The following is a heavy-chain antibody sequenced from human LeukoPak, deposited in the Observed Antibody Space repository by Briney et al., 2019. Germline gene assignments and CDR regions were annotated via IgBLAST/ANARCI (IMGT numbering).Heavy chain of an antibody. D-gene: IGHD2-2*01. V-gene: IGHV1-69*05. CDR1: GGTFSSYA. CDR2: IIPIFGTA. CDR3: ARVILDCSSTSCFTGTPGYYYYYMDV. Sequence: SVKVSCKASGGTFSSYAISWVRQAPGQGLEWMGGIIPIFGTANYAQKFQGRVTITTDESTSTAYMELSSLRSEDTAAYYCARVILDCSSTSCFTGTPGYYYYYMDVWGKGTTVTVSS. J-gene: IGHJ6*03.